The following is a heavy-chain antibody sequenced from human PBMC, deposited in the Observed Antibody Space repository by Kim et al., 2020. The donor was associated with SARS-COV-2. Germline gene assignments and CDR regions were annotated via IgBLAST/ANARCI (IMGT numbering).Heavy chain of an antibody. V-gene: IGHV3-30*02. Sequence: KGRVTSSRDNSKNTLYLQMNSLRAEDTAVYYCAKDRRCSSTSCFTNWFDPWGQGTLVTVSS. D-gene: IGHD2-2*01. CDR3: AKDRRCSSTSCFTNWFDP. J-gene: IGHJ5*02.